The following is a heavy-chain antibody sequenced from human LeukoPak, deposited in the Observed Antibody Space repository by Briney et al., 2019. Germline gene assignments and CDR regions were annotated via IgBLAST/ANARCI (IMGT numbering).Heavy chain of an antibody. Sequence: PGGSLRLSCAASGFTISSYWMTWVRQPPEKGLEWVANIKQDGSETYYVDSVKGRFTISRDNAKNSLCLHMNSLRVEDSAVYYCARSGVPHGTDVWGQGTTVTVSS. CDR3: ARSGVPHGTDV. CDR2: IKQDGSET. CDR1: GFTISSYW. J-gene: IGHJ6*02. V-gene: IGHV3-7*04. D-gene: IGHD7-27*01.